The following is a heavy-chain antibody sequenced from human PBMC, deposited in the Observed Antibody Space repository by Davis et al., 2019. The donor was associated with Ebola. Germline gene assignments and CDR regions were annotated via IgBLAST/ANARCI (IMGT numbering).Heavy chain of an antibody. CDR3: MSLSGGS. CDR2: INRDGTTT. J-gene: IGHJ5*02. D-gene: IGHD3-16*01. Sequence: GESLKISCAASGFTFSSYWMHWVRQAPGEGLVWVSHINRDGTTTNYADSVKGRFTISRDNAKNTLYLQMNSLRAEDTAVYYCMSLSGGSWGQGTLVTVSS. V-gene: IGHV3-74*01. CDR1: GFTFSSYW.